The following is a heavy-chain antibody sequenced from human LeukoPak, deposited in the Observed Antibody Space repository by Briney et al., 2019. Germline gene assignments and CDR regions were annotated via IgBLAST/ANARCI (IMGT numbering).Heavy chain of an antibody. CDR2: INHSGST. Sequence: SETLSPTCAVYGGSFSGYYWSWIRQPPGKGLEWIGEINHSGSTNYNPSLKSRVTISVDTSKNQFSLKLSSVTAADTAVYYCARFPFLRYDFWSGYPVYMDVWGKGTTVTVSS. D-gene: IGHD3-3*01. CDR3: ARFPFLRYDFWSGYPVYMDV. CDR1: GGSFSGYY. J-gene: IGHJ6*03. V-gene: IGHV4-34*01.